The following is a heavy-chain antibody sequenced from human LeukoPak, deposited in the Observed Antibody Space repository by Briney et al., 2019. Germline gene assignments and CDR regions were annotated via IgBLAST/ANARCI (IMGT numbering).Heavy chain of an antibody. CDR3: ARGGYDFWSGYLGSFDY. CDR2: INAGNGNT. J-gene: IGHJ4*02. CDR1: GYTFTSYA. V-gene: IGHV1-3*01. D-gene: IGHD3-3*01. Sequence: ASVKVSCKASGYTFTSYAMHWVRQAPGQRFEWMGWINAGNGNTKYSQKFQGRVTITRDTSASTAYMELSSLRSEDTAVYYCARGGYDFWSGYLGSFDYWGQGTLVTVSS.